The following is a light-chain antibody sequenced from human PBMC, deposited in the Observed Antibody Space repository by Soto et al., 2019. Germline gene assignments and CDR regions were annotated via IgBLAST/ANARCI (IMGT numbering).Light chain of an antibody. J-gene: IGLJ2*01. CDR1: ISDVGTYNL. CDR3: CSYAPSRTLL. CDR2: EGN. V-gene: IGLV2-23*01. Sequence: QCALSLPASVSASPGESITISCTGTISDVGTYNLVTWYQQHPGRVPKLILYEGNKRPSGVSSRFSASKSGNTASLTISGLQAEDEADYFCCSYAPSRTLLFGGGTKVTV.